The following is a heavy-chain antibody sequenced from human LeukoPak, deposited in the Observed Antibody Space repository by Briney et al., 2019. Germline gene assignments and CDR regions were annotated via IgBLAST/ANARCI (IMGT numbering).Heavy chain of an antibody. V-gene: IGHV3-23*01. CDR2: ISGSGGST. CDR1: GFTFSSYA. D-gene: IGHD3-22*01. J-gene: IGHJ4*02. Sequence: GGSLRLSCAASGFTFSSYAMSWVRQAPGNGLEWVSAISGSGGSTYYADSVKGRFTISRDNSKNTLYLQMNSLRAEDTAVYYCAKEPGTMIVVVITTPYFDYWGQGTLVTVSS. CDR3: AKEPGTMIVVVITTPYFDY.